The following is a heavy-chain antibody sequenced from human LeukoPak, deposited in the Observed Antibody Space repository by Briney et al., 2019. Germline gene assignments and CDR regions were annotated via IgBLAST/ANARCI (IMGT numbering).Heavy chain of an antibody. V-gene: IGHV4-34*01. CDR1: GGSFSGYY. CDR2: INHSGST. Sequence: SETLSLTCAVYGGSFSGYYWSWLRQPPGKGLEWTGEINHSGSTNYNPSLKRRVTISVDTSKNQCSLKLSSVTAADTAVYYCARLPAAVVVTPNYFDYRGQGTLVTVSS. J-gene: IGHJ4*02. CDR3: ARLPAAVVVTPNYFDY. D-gene: IGHD3-22*01.